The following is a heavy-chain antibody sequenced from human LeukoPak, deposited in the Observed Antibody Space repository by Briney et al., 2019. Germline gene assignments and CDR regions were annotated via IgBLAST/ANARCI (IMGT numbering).Heavy chain of an antibody. V-gene: IGHV4-59*01. CDR1: GGSISSYY. J-gene: IGHJ5*02. CDR3: ARDYIAAAGSFDP. CDR2: IYYSGST. Sequence: SETLSLTCTVSGGSISSYYCSWIRQPPGKGLEWIGYIYYSGSTNYNPSLKSRVTISVDTSKNQFSLKLSSVTAADTAVYYCARDYIAAAGSFDPWGQGTLVTVSS. D-gene: IGHD6-13*01.